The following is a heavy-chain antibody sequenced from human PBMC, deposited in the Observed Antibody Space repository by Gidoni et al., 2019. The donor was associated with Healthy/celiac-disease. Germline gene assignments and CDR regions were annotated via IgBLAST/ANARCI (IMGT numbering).Heavy chain of an antibody. V-gene: IGHV4-59*01. CDR2: IYYSGST. J-gene: IGHJ3*02. Sequence: QLQLQESGPGLVKPSETLSLTCTAPGGSISSSYWHWIREPPGKGLEWIGYIYYSGSTNYNPSRKSRVTISVDTSKNQFSLKLSSVTAADTAVYYCARVRPEDYYDSSGYPTHAFDIWGQGTMVTVSS. CDR3: ARVRPEDYYDSSGYPTHAFDI. CDR1: GGSISSSY. D-gene: IGHD3-22*01.